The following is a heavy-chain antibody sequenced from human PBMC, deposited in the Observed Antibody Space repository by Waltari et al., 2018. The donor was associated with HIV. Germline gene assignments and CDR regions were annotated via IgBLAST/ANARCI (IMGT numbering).Heavy chain of an antibody. J-gene: IGHJ2*01. CDR3: ARERLGSGYWYFDL. CDR2: IDIRGDT. V-gene: IGHV3-13*01. CDR1: GFTFSSYD. D-gene: IGHD7-27*01. Sequence: EVQLVESGGGLVQPGGSLRLSCAASGFTFSSYDMHWVRQTTGEVLGWVSGIDIRGDTYYAGSVKGRFTSSRENAKNSLYLQMNSLRAGDTAVYYCARERLGSGYWYFDLWGRGTLVTVSS.